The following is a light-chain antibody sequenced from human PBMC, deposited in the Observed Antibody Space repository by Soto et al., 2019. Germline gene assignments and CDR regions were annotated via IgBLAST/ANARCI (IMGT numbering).Light chain of an antibody. CDR3: CSYAGNQILV. J-gene: IGLJ3*02. V-gene: IGLV2-11*01. CDR2: DVN. Sequence: QSALTQPRSVSGSPGQSLTISCTGASSDVGGYNYVSWYQQFPGKAPKVMIYDVNKRPSGVPDRFSGSKSGNTASLTISGLQAADEADYYCCSYAGNQILVFGGGTKVTVL. CDR1: SSDVGGYNY.